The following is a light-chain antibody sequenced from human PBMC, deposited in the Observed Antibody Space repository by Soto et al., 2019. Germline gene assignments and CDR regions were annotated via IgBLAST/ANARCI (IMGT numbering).Light chain of an antibody. V-gene: IGKV1-9*01. Sequence: DIQLTQSPSFLSASVGDRVTITCRASQGINNYLGWYQQKPGKAPKLLIYAASTLQSGVPSRFSGSGSGTEFTLTISRLQPEDLATYYCQQLNSYPITFGPGTKVDI. J-gene: IGKJ3*01. CDR2: AAS. CDR3: QQLNSYPIT. CDR1: QGINNY.